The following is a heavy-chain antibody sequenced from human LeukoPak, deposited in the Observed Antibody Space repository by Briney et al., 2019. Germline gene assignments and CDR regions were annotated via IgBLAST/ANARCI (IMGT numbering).Heavy chain of an antibody. CDR1: GGSFSGYY. CDR3: ARRPWGVPAAGFDY. V-gene: IGHV4-34*01. D-gene: IGHD2-2*01. J-gene: IGHJ4*02. Sequence: SETLSLTCAVYGGSFSGYYWSWIRQPPGKGLEWIGEINHSGSTNYNPSLKSRVTISVDTSKNQFSLKLSSVTAADTAVYYCARRPWGVPAAGFDYWGQGTLVTVSS. CDR2: INHSGST.